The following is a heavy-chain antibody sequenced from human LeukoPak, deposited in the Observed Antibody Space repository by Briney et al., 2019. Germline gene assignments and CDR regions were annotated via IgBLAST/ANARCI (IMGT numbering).Heavy chain of an antibody. V-gene: IGHV3-64D*06. CDR1: GFTFSTYV. Sequence: PGGSLRLSCSVSGFTFSTYVMHWVRQAPGEGLEYVSAISSNGDNTYYADSVKGRFTISRDNSKNTLYLQMSSLRADDTAVYYCVRGTDYWGQGTLVTVSS. CDR3: VRGTDY. J-gene: IGHJ4*02. CDR2: ISSNGDNT.